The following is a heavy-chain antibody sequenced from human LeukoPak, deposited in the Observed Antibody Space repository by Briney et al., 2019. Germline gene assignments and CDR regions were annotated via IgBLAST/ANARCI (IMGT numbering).Heavy chain of an antibody. CDR3: ARRRTLRLDAFDP. CDR1: GYSFTNYR. CDR2: IYPGDSDT. V-gene: IGHV5-51*01. J-gene: IGHJ5*02. Sequence: GESLKISCKGPGYSFTNYRIGWVRQMPGKGLEWMGTIYPGDSDTRYSPSFQGQVTISVDKSISTAYLQWSSLKASDTAMYYCARRRTLRLDAFDPWGQGTPVTVSS. D-gene: IGHD5/OR15-5a*01.